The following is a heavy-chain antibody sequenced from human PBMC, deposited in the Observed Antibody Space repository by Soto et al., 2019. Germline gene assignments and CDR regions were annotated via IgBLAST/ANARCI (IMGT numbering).Heavy chain of an antibody. J-gene: IGHJ6*02. Sequence: GGSLRLSCAAFRFTVSSNYMSWVRQAPGKGLEWVSVIYSGGSAYYADSVKGRFTISRHNSKNTLYLQMNSLRAEDTAVYYCARDGHFEGNYYYYGMDVWGQGTTVTVSS. CDR1: RFTVSSNY. D-gene: IGHD3-3*02. CDR3: ARDGHFEGNYYYYGMDV. CDR2: IYSGGSA. V-gene: IGHV3-53*04.